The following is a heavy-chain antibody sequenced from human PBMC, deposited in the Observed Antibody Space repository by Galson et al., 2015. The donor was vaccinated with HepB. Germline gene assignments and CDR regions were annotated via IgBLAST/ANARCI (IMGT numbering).Heavy chain of an antibody. CDR3: VRGYYGSGNYDY. CDR2: INSDGSNT. V-gene: IGHV3-74*01. D-gene: IGHD3-10*01. CDR1: GFTSSTYW. J-gene: IGHJ4*02. Sequence: SLRLSCAASGFTSSTYWMHWVRQAPGKGLVWVSRINSDGSNTNYADSVKGRFAISRDNAKNTLYLQMNSLRVEDTAVYYCVRGYYGSGNYDYWGQGTLVTVSS.